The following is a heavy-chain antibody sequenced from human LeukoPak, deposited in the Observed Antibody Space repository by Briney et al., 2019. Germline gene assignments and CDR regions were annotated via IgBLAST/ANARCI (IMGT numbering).Heavy chain of an antibody. Sequence: TSETLSLTCSVSGGSISGYYWSWIRQPPGKGLEWIGYIYYSGSTNYNPSLKSRVIISVDTSKNQFSLKLSSVTAADTAVYYCARVGGSNYYYYGMDVWGRGTTVTVSS. CDR2: IYYSGST. CDR3: ARVGGSNYYYYGMDV. CDR1: GGSISGYY. V-gene: IGHV4-59*08. J-gene: IGHJ6*02. D-gene: IGHD2-15*01.